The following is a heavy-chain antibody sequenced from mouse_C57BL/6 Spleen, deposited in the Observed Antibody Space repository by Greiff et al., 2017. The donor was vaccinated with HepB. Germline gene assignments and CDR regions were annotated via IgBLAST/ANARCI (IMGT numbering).Heavy chain of an antibody. CDR3: ARYYGSSYGAMDY. J-gene: IGHJ4*01. CDR1: GYTFTSYW. Sequence: QVQLQQPGAELVKPGASVKLSCKASGYTFTSYWMHWVKQRPGQGLVWIGMIHPNSGSTNYNEKFKSKATLTVDKSSSTAYMQLSSLTSEDSAVYYCARYYGSSYGAMDYWGQGTSVTVSS. V-gene: IGHV1-64*01. D-gene: IGHD1-1*01. CDR2: IHPNSGST.